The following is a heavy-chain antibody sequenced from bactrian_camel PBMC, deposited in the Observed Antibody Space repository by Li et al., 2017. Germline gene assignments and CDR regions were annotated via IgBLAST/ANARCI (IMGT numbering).Heavy chain of an antibody. Sequence: HVQLVESGGGSVQAGGSLRLSCTASGFTFDVSDMGWYRQPPGNDCELVSTITSDGVAFYAEFAKGRFAISRDNAKNTLYLQMDSLSQADTAVYYCATGEHSVAVGTPCPGYGYWGQGTQVTVS. D-gene: IGHD3*01. CDR2: ITSDGVA. J-gene: IGHJ4*01. CDR3: ATGEHSVAVGTPCPGYGY. V-gene: IGHV3S55*01. CDR1: GFTFDVSD.